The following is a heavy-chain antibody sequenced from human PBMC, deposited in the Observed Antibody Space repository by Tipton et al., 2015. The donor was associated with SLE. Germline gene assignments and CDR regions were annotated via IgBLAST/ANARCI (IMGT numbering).Heavy chain of an antibody. D-gene: IGHD2/OR15-2a*01. CDR2: INHSGST. V-gene: IGHV4-34*01. CDR1: GGSFSGYY. Sequence: TLSLTCAVYGGSFSGYYWSWIRQPPGKGLEWIGEINHSGSTNYNPSLKSRVTISVDTSKNQFSLRLRSVTAADTAVYYCARGVLQPLNYWGQGTLVTVSS. J-gene: IGHJ4*02. CDR3: ARGVLQPLNY.